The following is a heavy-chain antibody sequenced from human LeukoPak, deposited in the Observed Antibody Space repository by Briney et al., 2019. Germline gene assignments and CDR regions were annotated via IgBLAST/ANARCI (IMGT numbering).Heavy chain of an antibody. Sequence: ASVKVSCKASGYTFTSYGISWVRQAPGQGLEWVGWISAYNGNTNYAQRLQGRVTMTTDTSTSTAYTELRSLRSDDTAVYYCARGPPRVVPAAILDYWGQGTLVTVSS. CDR3: ARGPPRVVPAAILDY. CDR2: ISAYNGNT. V-gene: IGHV1-18*01. J-gene: IGHJ4*02. CDR1: GYTFTSYG. D-gene: IGHD2-2*01.